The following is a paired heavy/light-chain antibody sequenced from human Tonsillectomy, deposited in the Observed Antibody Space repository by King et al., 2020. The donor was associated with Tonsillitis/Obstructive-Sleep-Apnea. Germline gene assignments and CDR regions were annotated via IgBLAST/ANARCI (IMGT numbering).Light chain of an antibody. CDR2: AAS. Sequence: DIQLTQSPSFLSASIADRVTITCRASRGISSYLAWFQQKPGKAPKVLIHAASTLQRGVPSRFSGSGSGTEFTLTISSLQPEDFATYYCQQLTSYPFTFGPGTKVDIK. V-gene: IGKV1-9*01. CDR1: RGISSY. CDR3: QQLTSYPFT. J-gene: IGKJ3*01.
Heavy chain of an antibody. V-gene: IGHV4-31*01. CDR3: ARSAMTTRTTGVFDI. CDR1: GGSISSGYY. CDR2: IYYSGNT. Sequence: QVQLQESGPGLVKPSQTLSLTCSVSGGSISSGYYWSWIRQHPGGGLEWIGYIYYSGNTYYNPSLKSLVTISVDTSKNQFSLNLTSVTVADTAVYYCARSAMTTRTTGVFDIWGQGTMVTVSS. J-gene: IGHJ3*02. D-gene: IGHD4-17*01.